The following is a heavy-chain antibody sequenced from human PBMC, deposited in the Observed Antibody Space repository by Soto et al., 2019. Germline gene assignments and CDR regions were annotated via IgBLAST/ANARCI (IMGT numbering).Heavy chain of an antibody. V-gene: IGHV3-21*01. D-gene: IGHD3-10*01. CDR3: ARQLLWFGAPFDY. J-gene: IGHJ4*02. CDR2: ISGTSSYI. Sequence: EVQLVESGGGLVKPGGSLRLSCAASGFTFSSYPMNWFRQSPGQGLEWVSSISGTSSYINYADSLEGRFTISRDNTKNSLYLQMNSLRAEDTAIYYCARQLLWFGAPFDYWGQGTLVAVSS. CDR1: GFTFSSYP.